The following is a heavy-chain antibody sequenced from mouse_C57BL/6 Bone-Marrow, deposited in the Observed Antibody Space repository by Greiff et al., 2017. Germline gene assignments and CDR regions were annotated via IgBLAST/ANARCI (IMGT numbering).Heavy chain of an antibody. J-gene: IGHJ3*01. Sequence: DVQLVESGGGLVKPGGSLKLSCAASGFTFSSYAMSWVRQTPEKRLEWVATISDGGSYTYYPDNVKGRFTISRDNAKNNLYLQMSHLKSEDTAMYYCARDQITTVVAPFAYWGQGTLVTVSA. V-gene: IGHV5-4*01. CDR3: ARDQITTVVAPFAY. D-gene: IGHD1-1*01. CDR1: GFTFSSYA. CDR2: ISDGGSYT.